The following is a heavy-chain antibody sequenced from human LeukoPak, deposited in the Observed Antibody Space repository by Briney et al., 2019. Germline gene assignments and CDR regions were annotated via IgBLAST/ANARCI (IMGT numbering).Heavy chain of an antibody. CDR2: ISYDGSNK. J-gene: IGHJ4*02. V-gene: IGHV3-30*18. Sequence: PGRCLRLSCAASGFTFSSYGMHWVRQAPGKGLEWVAVISYDGSNKYYADSVKGRFTISRDNSKNKLYLQMNSLRDEDTAVYYCAKDQGSGGSGSYFDYWGQGTLVTVSS. D-gene: IGHD3-10*01. CDR3: AKDQGSGGSGSYFDY. CDR1: GFTFSSYG.